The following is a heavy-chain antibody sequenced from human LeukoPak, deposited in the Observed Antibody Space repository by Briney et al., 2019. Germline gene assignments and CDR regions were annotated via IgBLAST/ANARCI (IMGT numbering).Heavy chain of an antibody. V-gene: IGHV4-59*08. Sequence: PETLSLTCSVSGGSISNYFWTWIRQPPGKGLEWIGYIYSSGSTYYNPSLKSRVTISVDTSKNRFSLKLSTVTAADTAVYYCARRPTGDPKFDYWGQGTLVTVSS. CDR1: GGSISNYF. CDR3: ARRPTGDPKFDY. J-gene: IGHJ4*02. CDR2: IYSSGST. D-gene: IGHD7-27*01.